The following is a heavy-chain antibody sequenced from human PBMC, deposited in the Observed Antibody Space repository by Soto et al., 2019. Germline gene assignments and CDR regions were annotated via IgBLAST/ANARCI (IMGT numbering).Heavy chain of an antibody. D-gene: IGHD6-19*01. Sequence: GGSLRLSCAASGFTFSSYAMSWVRQAPGKGLEWVSAISGSGGSTYYADSVKGRFTISRDNSKNTLYLQMNSLRAEDTAVYYCAKRGSSGWYQGAEYFQHWGQGTLVTVSS. V-gene: IGHV3-23*01. CDR2: ISGSGGST. J-gene: IGHJ1*01. CDR1: GFTFSSYA. CDR3: AKRGSSGWYQGAEYFQH.